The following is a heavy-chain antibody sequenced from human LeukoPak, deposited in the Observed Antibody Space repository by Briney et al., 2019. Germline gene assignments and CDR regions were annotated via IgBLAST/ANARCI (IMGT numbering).Heavy chain of an antibody. CDR2: ISSSSSTI. Sequence: QPGGSLRLSCAASGFTFSSYSMNWVRQAPGKGLEWVSYISSSSSTIYYADSVKGRFTISRDNAKNSLYLQMNSLRAEDTALYYCARVSFVVVPAAITSGPYNMDVWGKGTTVTVSS. J-gene: IGHJ6*03. D-gene: IGHD2-2*01. CDR3: ARVSFVVVPAAITSGPYNMDV. V-gene: IGHV3-48*04. CDR1: GFTFSSYS.